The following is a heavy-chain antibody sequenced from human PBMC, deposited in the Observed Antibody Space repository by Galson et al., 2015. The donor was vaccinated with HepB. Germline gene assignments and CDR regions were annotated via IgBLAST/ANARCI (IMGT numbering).Heavy chain of an antibody. CDR2: INAGNGNT. CDR3: ASSYYDSSGYYDYNHYYYYGMDV. D-gene: IGHD3-22*01. V-gene: IGHV1-3*01. J-gene: IGHJ6*02. CDR1: GYTFTSYA. Sequence: SVKVSCKASGYTFTSYAMHWVRQAPGQRLEWMGWINAGNGNTKYSQKFQGRVTITRDTSASTAYMELSSLRSEDTAVYYCASSYYDSSGYYDYNHYYYYGMDVWGQGTTVTVSS.